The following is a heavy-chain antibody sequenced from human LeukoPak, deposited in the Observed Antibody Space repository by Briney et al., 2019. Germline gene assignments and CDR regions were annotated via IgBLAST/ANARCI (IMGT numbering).Heavy chain of an antibody. Sequence: PGGSLRLSCAASGFTFSSYSMNWVRQAPGKGLEWVSVIYSGGNTHYADSVQGRFIISRDNSKNTLFLQMNSLRAEDTAVYYCAKEGGLPGYFDYWGQGTLVTVSS. CDR1: GFTFSSYS. CDR3: AKEGGLPGYFDY. J-gene: IGHJ4*02. CDR2: IYSGGNT. V-gene: IGHV3-53*01.